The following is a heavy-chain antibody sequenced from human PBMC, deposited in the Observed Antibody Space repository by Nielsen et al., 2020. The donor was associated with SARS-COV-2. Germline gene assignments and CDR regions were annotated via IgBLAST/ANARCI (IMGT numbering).Heavy chain of an antibody. CDR2: IDSSGYT. V-gene: IGHV3-13*04. J-gene: IGHJ6*02. CDR1: GFKFSSYD. Sequence: GESLKISCAASGFKFSSYDMHWVRQATGKGLEWVSSIDSSGYTYYEGSVKGRLTVSRENAMNSLYLQMNSLRVGDTAVYYCARLPHGYTYGRYYYHGLDVWGQGTPVTVSS. CDR3: ARLPHGYTYGRYYYHGLDV. D-gene: IGHD5-18*01.